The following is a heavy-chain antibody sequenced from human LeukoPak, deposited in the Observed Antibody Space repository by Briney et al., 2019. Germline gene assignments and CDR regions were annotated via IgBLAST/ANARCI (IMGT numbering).Heavy chain of an antibody. V-gene: IGHV3-11*01. D-gene: IGHD1-26*01. Sequence: GGSLRLSCAASGFTFSDYYMSWIRPAPGKGLEWVSYISRGGNTIYYADSVKGRFTISRDNAKNSLYLQMNSLRAEDTAVYYCATLSRTWDFEYWGQGTLVTVSS. CDR3: ATLSRTWDFEY. CDR2: ISRGGNTI. CDR1: GFTFSDYY. J-gene: IGHJ4*02.